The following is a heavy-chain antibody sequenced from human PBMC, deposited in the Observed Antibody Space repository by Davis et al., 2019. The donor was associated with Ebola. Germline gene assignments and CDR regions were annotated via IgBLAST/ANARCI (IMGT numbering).Heavy chain of an antibody. D-gene: IGHD1-20*01. Sequence: GESLKISCEGSGYSFPDSWIGWVRQTPGKGLECMGIIFPGDSDPRYSPSFQGQVTISADKSISTAFLQWSSLKASDTAMYYCATLRRTITGMDDGFDIWGQGTMVTVSS. J-gene: IGHJ3*02. CDR2: IFPGDSDP. CDR3: ATLRRTITGMDDGFDI. CDR1: GYSFPDSW. V-gene: IGHV5-51*01.